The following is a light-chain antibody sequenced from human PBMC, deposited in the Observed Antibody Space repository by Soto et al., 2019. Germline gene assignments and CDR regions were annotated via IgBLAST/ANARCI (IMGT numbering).Light chain of an antibody. CDR1: QYIGRY. Sequence: DIQMTQSPSSLSASVGDRVTITCRAGQYIGRYLNWYQQKPGKAPKLLIYDASSLESGVPSRFSGSGSGTEFTLTISSLQPDDFATYYCQHRGLVGQGTKVDIK. CDR2: DAS. J-gene: IGKJ1*01. CDR3: QHRGL. V-gene: IGKV1-5*01.